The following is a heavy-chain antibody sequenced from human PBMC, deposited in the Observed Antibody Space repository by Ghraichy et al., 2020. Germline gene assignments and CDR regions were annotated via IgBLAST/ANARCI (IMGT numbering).Heavy chain of an antibody. V-gene: IGHV1-69*05. D-gene: IGHD3-22*01. Sequence: SVKVSCKASGGTFSSYAISWVRQDPGQGLEWMGGIIPIFGTANYAQKFQGRVTITTDESTSTAYMELSSLRSEDTAVYYCANNYYDSSGYYPEFDYWGQGTLVTVSS. J-gene: IGHJ4*02. CDR2: IIPIFGTA. CDR3: ANNYYDSSGYYPEFDY. CDR1: GGTFSSYA.